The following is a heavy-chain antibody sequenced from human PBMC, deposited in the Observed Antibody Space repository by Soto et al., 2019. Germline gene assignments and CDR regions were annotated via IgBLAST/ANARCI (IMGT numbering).Heavy chain of an antibody. CDR3: AKGGGSARDFDY. Sequence: GGSLRLSCTGSGFTFGNYGMHWVRQAPGKGLEWVASTSSDGNNNYYADSLKGRFTISRDNSKKMVYLQMTSLGPEDTAVYYCAKGGGSARDFDYWGQGALVTVSS. CDR2: TSSDGNNN. J-gene: IGHJ4*02. D-gene: IGHD1-26*01. V-gene: IGHV3-30*18. CDR1: GFTFGNYG.